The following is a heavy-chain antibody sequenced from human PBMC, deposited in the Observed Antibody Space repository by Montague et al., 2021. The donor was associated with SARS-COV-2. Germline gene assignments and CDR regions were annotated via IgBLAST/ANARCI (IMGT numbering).Heavy chain of an antibody. CDR1: GGSFSGYY. D-gene: IGHD3-10*01. CDR3: AIPMVRGFSRAFDI. V-gene: IGHV4-34*01. J-gene: IGHJ3*02. CDR2: INHSGST. Sequence: SETLSLTCAVYGGSFSGYYWRWIRQPPGKGLEWIGEINHSGSTNYNPSXXSRVTISVDTSKNQFSLKLSSVTAADTAVYYCAIPMVRGFSRAFDIWGQGTMVTVSS.